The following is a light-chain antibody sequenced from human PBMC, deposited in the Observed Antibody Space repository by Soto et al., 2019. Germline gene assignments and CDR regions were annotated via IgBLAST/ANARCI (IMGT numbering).Light chain of an antibody. V-gene: IGKV1-39*01. CDR2: AAS. CDR3: QQYKSYPLT. Sequence: IQMTQSPSSLSASVGDRVTITCRASQSVNTYLHWYQQKAGQAPKLLIYAASNLQSGVPSRFSGSGSGTDFTLTISSLQPDDFATYYCQQYKSYPLTFGGGTKVDIK. J-gene: IGKJ4*01. CDR1: QSVNTY.